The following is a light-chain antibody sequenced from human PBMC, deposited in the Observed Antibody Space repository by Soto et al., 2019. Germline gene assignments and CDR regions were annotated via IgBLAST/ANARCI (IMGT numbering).Light chain of an antibody. V-gene: IGLV1-47*01. Sequence: QSLLTQPPSASGTPGQRVTISCSGSSSNIGSNYVYWYRQLPGTAPNVLIYRNDERPSGVPDRFSGSKSGSSASLAISGLRSEDEADDYCSAWDDSLSGPVFGRGTKLTVL. J-gene: IGLJ3*02. CDR1: SSNIGSNY. CDR2: RND. CDR3: SAWDDSLSGPV.